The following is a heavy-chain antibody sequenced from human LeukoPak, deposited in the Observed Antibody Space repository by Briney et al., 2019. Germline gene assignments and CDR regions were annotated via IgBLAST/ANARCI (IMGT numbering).Heavy chain of an antibody. Sequence: ASVKVSCKASGYTFTGYYMHWVRQAPGQGLEWMGWINPNSGGTNYAQKFQGRVTMTRDTSISTAYMELSRLRSDGTAVYYCARPRDYYDSSGPGYYFDYWGQGTLVTVSS. CDR1: GYTFTGYY. D-gene: IGHD3-22*01. J-gene: IGHJ4*02. CDR2: INPNSGGT. V-gene: IGHV1-2*02. CDR3: ARPRDYYDSSGPGYYFDY.